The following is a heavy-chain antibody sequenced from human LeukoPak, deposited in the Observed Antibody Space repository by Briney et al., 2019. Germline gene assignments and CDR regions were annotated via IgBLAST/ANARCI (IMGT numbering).Heavy chain of an antibody. D-gene: IGHD3-16*02. CDR3: ARSISLVVSLGAFDI. V-gene: IGHV5-51*01. J-gene: IGHJ3*02. CDR2: IYPGDSDT. Sequence: GESLKISCKGSGFTFTTYWIAWVRQMPGKDLEWMGIIYPGDSDTRYSPSLQGQVTFSADKSINTAYLQLSGLKASDTAMYYCARSISLVVSLGAFDIWGQGTMVTVSS. CDR1: GFTFTTYW.